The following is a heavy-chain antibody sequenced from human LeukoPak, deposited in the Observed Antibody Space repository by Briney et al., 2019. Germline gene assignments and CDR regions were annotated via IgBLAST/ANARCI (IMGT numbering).Heavy chain of an antibody. CDR1: GGSISSDY. V-gene: IGHV4-59*12. J-gene: IGHJ4*02. CDR3: ARLSGYSSGHYYSDY. Sequence: SETLSLTCTVSGGSISSDYWSWIRQPPGEGLEWIGYIYYRGSTNYNPSLKSRVTISVDTSKNQFSLKLSSVTAADTAVYYCARLSGYSSGHYYSDYWGQGTLVTVSS. CDR2: IYYRGST. D-gene: IGHD3-22*01.